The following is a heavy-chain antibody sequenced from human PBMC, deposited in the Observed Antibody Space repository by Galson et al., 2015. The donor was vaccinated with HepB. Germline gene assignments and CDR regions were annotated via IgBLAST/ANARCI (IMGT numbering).Heavy chain of an antibody. CDR2: IYPGDSDT. CDR1: GYSFPSYW. D-gene: IGHD3-3*01. Sequence: QSGAEVKKPGESLKISCKGSGYSFPSYWIGWVRQMPGKGLEWMGIIYPGDSDTRYSPSFQGQVTISADKSISTAYLQWSSLKASDTAMYYCARRVTIFGVVHPPDYWGQGTLVTVSS. CDR3: ARRVTIFGVVHPPDY. V-gene: IGHV5-51*01. J-gene: IGHJ4*02.